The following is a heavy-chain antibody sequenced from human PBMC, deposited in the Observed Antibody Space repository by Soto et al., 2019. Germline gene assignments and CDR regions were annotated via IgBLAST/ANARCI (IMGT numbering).Heavy chain of an antibody. V-gene: IGHV3-23*01. D-gene: IGHD6-19*01. CDR1: GFTFSSYA. Sequence: GGSLRLSCAASGFTFSSYAMSWVRQAPGKGLEWVSAISGSGGSTYYADSVKGRFTISRDNSKNTLYLQMNSLRAEDTAVYYCAKDNEAGWPPSEFDYWSQGTLVTVSS. CDR3: AKDNEAGWPPSEFDY. J-gene: IGHJ4*02. CDR2: ISGSGGST.